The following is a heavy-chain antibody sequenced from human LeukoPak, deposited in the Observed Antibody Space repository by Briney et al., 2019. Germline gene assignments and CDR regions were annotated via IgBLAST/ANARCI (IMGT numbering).Heavy chain of an antibody. CDR1: GFTFSSYA. CDR2: ISGSGGST. J-gene: IGHJ4*02. D-gene: IGHD3-10*01. CDR3: AKAGVLLWFGELFPYHFDY. Sequence: GGSLRLSCAASGFTFSSYAMSWVRHAPGKGLEWVSAISGSGGSTYYADSVKGRFTISRDNSKNTLYLQMNSLRAEDTAVYYCAKAGVLLWFGELFPYHFDYWGQGTLVTVSS. V-gene: IGHV3-23*01.